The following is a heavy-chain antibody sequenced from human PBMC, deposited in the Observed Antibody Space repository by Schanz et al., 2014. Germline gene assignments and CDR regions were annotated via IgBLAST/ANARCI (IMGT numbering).Heavy chain of an antibody. V-gene: IGHV4-61*02. CDR2: IYTSGST. CDR3: ARDRGHGDLPGDI. D-gene: IGHD4-17*01. J-gene: IGHJ3*02. CDR1: GGSIRSGTYY. Sequence: QVQLQESGPGLVKPSQTLSLTCIVSGGSIRSGTYYWSWLRQPAGKGLEWIGRIYTSGSTNYNPSLKSRVTISLDTSKNQFSLNLSSATAADTAVYYCARDRGHGDLPGDIWGQGTMVTVSS.